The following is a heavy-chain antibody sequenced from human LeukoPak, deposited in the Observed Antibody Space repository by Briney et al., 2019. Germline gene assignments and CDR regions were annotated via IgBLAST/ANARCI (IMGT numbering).Heavy chain of an antibody. CDR2: IHSSGSS. V-gene: IGHV4-59*01. Sequence: PSETLSLTCTVSGFSITTYYWSWIRQSPGNGLEWIGQIHSSGSSTYNPSLESRVTISLDTSKNQFSLHLSSVTAADTAVYYCARDIREVGESHYFDYWGQGTLVTVTS. CDR3: ARDIREVGESHYFDY. D-gene: IGHD1-26*01. J-gene: IGHJ4*02. CDR1: GFSITTYY.